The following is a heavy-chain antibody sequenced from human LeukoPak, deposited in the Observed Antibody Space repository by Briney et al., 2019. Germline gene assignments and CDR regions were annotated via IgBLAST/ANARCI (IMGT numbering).Heavy chain of an antibody. D-gene: IGHD3-9*01. V-gene: IGHV4-39*07. J-gene: IGHJ1*01. CDR1: GGSISSSSYY. Sequence: SETLSLTCTVSGGSISSSSYYWGWIRQPPGKGLEWIGSIYYSGSTYYNPSLKSRVTISVDTSKNQFSLKLSSVTAADTAVYYCAGRPVLRYFDWLPPLAEYFQHWGQGTLVTVSS. CDR3: AGRPVLRYFDWLPPLAEYFQH. CDR2: IYYSGST.